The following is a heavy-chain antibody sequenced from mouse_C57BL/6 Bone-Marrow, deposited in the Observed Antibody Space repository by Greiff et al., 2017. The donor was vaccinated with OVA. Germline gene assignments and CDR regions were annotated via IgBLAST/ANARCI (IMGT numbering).Heavy chain of an antibody. D-gene: IGHD1-1*01. CDR2: INPNNGGT. J-gene: IGHJ4*01. V-gene: IGHV1-26*01. Sequence: EVQLQQSGPELVKPGASVKISCKASGYTFTDYYMNWVKQSHGKSLEWIGDINPNNGGTSYNQKFKGKATLTVDKSSSTAYMELRSLTSEDSAVYYCARRHYYGSSYGAMDYWGQGTSVTVSS. CDR1: GYTFTDYY. CDR3: ARRHYYGSSYGAMDY.